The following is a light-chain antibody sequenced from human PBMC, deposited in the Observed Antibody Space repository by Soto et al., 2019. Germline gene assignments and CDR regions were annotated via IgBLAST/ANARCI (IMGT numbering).Light chain of an antibody. V-gene: IGLV1-40*01. CDR3: QSYDSSLSVV. J-gene: IGLJ7*01. Sequence: QSVLTQPPSVSGAPGQRVTISCTGSGSTIGAHYDVHWYQQLPGTAPKLLIYNNINRPSGVPDRFSGSKSGTSASLAISGLQAEDEADYYCQSYDSSLSVVFGGGTQLTV. CDR1: GSTIGAHYD. CDR2: NNI.